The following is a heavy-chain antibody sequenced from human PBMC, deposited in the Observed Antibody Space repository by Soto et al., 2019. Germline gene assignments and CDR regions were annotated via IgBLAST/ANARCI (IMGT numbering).Heavy chain of an antibody. CDR1: GYTFTSYG. CDR2: ISAYNGNT. J-gene: IGHJ4*02. Sequence: ASVEVSCKASGYTFTSYGISWVRQAPGQGLEWMGWISAYNGNTNYAQKLQGRVTMTTDTSTSTAYMELRSLRSDDTAVYYCARAPVYYGSGSYYKAFDYWGQGTLVTVSS. V-gene: IGHV1-18*01. D-gene: IGHD3-10*01. CDR3: ARAPVYYGSGSYYKAFDY.